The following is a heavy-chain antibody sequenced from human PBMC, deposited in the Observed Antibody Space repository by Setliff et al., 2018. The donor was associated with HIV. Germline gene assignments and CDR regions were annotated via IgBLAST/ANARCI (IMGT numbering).Heavy chain of an antibody. CDR1: GGSISSGGFY. CDR2: IYHSGST. CDR3: ARGGSRGSWYWDY. D-gene: IGHD6-13*01. Sequence: SETLSLTCTVTGGSISSGGFYWTWIRQHPGKGLEWIGYIYHSGSTHYNPSLKSRVTISVDRSKNQFSLKLSSVTAADTAVYYCARGGSRGSWYWDYWGQGTLVTVSS. J-gene: IGHJ4*02. V-gene: IGHV4-30-2*01.